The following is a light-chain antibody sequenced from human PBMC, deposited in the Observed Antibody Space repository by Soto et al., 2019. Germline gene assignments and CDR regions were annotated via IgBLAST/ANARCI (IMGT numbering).Light chain of an antibody. CDR1: SSDVGGYDY. Sequence: QSVLTQPASVSGSPGLSITISCTGTSSDVGGYDYVSWYQHHPGKAPKLTIYEVSNRPSGVSNRFSGSKSGNTASLTISGLQAEDEAEYYCSSYTSSSTDVFGTGTKLTVL. V-gene: IGLV2-14*01. CDR2: EVS. CDR3: SSYTSSSTDV. J-gene: IGLJ1*01.